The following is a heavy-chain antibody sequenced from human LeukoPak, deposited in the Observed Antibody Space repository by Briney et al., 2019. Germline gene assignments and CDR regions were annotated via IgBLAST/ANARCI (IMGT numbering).Heavy chain of an antibody. V-gene: IGHV3-33*01. CDR2: IWYDGSNK. J-gene: IGHJ4*02. CDR3: ARDRDSSSWFPHSDY. Sequence: GGSLRLSCAASGFTFSSYGMHWVRQAPGKGLEWVAVIWYDGSNKYYTDPVKGRFTISRDNSKNTLYLQMNSLRAEDTAVYYCARDRDSSSWFPHSDYWGQGTLVTVSS. CDR1: GFTFSSYG. D-gene: IGHD6-13*01.